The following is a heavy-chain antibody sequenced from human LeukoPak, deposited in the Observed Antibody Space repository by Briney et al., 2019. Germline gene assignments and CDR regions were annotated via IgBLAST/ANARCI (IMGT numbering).Heavy chain of an antibody. Sequence: GGSLRLSCAASGFTFSSYSMTWVRQAPGKGLEWVSYISSSSSTIYYADPVKGRFTISRDNAKNSLYLQMNSLRAEDTAVYYCARGIQDSSSWPIDYWGQGTLVTVSS. CDR3: ARGIQDSSSWPIDY. D-gene: IGHD6-13*01. CDR1: GFTFSSYS. V-gene: IGHV3-48*01. CDR2: ISSSSSTI. J-gene: IGHJ4*02.